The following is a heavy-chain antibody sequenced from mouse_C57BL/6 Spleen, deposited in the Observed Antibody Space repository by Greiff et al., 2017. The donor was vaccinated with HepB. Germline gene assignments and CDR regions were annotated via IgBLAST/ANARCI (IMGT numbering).Heavy chain of an antibody. Sequence: VQLQQSGAELMKPGASVKLSCKATGYTFTGYWIEWVKQRPGHGLEWIGEILPGSGSTNYNEKFKGKATLTADTSSNRAYMQLSSLTTDDAAIDYCARFGMCSSYAMDYWGQGTSVTVSS. J-gene: IGHJ4*01. CDR1: GYTFTGYW. D-gene: IGHD1-1*01. V-gene: IGHV1-9*01. CDR3: ARFGMCSSYAMDY. CDR2: ILPGSGST.